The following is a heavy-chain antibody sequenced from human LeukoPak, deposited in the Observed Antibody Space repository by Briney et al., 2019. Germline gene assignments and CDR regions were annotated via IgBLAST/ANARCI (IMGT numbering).Heavy chain of an antibody. CDR2: IYYSGST. D-gene: IGHD5-24*01. Sequence: SETLPLTCTVSGGSISSYYWSWIRQPPGKGLEWIGYIYYSGSTNYNPSLKSRVTISVDTSKNQFSLKLSFVTAADTAVYYCARILRDGYNFVAFDIWGQGTMVTVSS. CDR1: GGSISSYY. J-gene: IGHJ3*02. CDR3: ARILRDGYNFVAFDI. V-gene: IGHV4-59*01.